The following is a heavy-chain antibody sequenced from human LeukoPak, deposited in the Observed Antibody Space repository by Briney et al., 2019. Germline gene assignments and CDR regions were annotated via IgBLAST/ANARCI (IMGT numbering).Heavy chain of an antibody. Sequence: PSETLSLTCTVSGGSISSYYWSWIRQPPGKGLEWIGYIYYSGSTNYNPSLKSRVTISVDTSKNQFSLKLSSVTAADTAVYYCARDSSGSYPAVGYYYYGMDVWGQGTTVTVSS. CDR3: ARDSSGSYPAVGYYYYGMDV. CDR1: GGSISSYY. J-gene: IGHJ6*02. D-gene: IGHD1-26*01. CDR2: IYYSGST. V-gene: IGHV4-59*01.